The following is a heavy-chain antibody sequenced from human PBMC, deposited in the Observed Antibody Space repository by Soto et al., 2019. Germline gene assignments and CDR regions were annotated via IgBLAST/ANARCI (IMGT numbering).Heavy chain of an antibody. V-gene: IGHV5-51*01. CDR3: ARQRRITIFGVVIPYYYMDV. CDR1: GYSFTSYW. D-gene: IGHD3-3*01. J-gene: IGHJ6*03. Sequence: GESLKISCKGSGYSFTSYWIGWVRQMPGKGLEWMGIIYPGDSDTRYSPSFQGQVTISADKSISTAYLQWSSLKASATAMYYFARQRRITIFGVVIPYYYMDVWGKGTTVTVSS. CDR2: IYPGDSDT.